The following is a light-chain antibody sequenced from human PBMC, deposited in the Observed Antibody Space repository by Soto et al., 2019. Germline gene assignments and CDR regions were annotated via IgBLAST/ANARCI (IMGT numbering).Light chain of an antibody. CDR3: QQYFISRT. J-gene: IGKJ1*01. V-gene: IGKV3-20*01. Sequence: EIVLTQSPGTLSLSQGERATLSCRASQSVGSRFLAWYQQKPGQAPRLVIHGVSTRATGIPDRFSGSGSGTDFTLTFSRLEPEDFAVYYCQQYFISRTFGQGTKVDI. CDR1: QSVGSRF. CDR2: GVS.